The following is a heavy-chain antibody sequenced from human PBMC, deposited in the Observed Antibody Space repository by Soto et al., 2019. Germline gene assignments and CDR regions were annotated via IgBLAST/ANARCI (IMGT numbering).Heavy chain of an antibody. CDR3: AIHVGYEGMNV. V-gene: IGHV4-39*01. D-gene: IGHD2-2*01. CDR1: GGSISTSSYY. Sequence: QLQLQESGPGLVKPSETLSLTCIVSGGSISTSSYYWGWIRQPPGKGLEWIGSIYYSGSTNYNPSLKRRVTISVDRSKNQFSRQLSSVTATDTAVYYCAIHVGYEGMNVWGKGTTVTVSS. J-gene: IGHJ6*03. CDR2: IYYSGST.